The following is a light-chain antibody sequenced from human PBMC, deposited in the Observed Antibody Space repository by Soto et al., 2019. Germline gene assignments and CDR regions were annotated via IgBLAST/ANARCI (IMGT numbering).Light chain of an antibody. CDR2: EVN. CDR1: SSDVGRYNY. Sequence: QSALTQPPSASGSPGQPVTISCTGTSSDVGRYNYVSWYQQHPGKAPKLMISEVNKRASGVPDRFSGSKSGNTASLTVSGLQAEDEADYYCSSYAGTPFVFGTGTKLTVL. V-gene: IGLV2-8*01. J-gene: IGLJ1*01. CDR3: SSYAGTPFV.